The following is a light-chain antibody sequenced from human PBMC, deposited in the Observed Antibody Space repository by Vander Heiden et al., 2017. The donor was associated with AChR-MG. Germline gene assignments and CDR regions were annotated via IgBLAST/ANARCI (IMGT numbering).Light chain of an antibody. CDR1: QSVLYSSNNKNY. CDR3: QQYDSTPLT. J-gene: IGKJ4*01. V-gene: IGKV4-1*01. Sequence: DIVMTQSPDSLAVYLGERATINCKSSQSVLYSSNNKNYLAWYQQKPVQPPKLLIYWASTRESGVPDRFSGSGSGTDFTLTISSLQAEDVAVYYCQQYDSTPLTFGGGTKVEIK. CDR2: WAS.